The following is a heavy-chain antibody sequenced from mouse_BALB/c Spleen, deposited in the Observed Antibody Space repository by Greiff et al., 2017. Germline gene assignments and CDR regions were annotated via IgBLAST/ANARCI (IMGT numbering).Heavy chain of an antibody. Sequence: VQLQQSGPELVKPGASVKMSCKASGYTFTSYVMHWVKQKPGQGLEWIGYINPYNDGTKYNEKFKGKATLTSDKSSSTAYMELSSLTSEDSAVYYCARGGYYGSSPYYFDYWGQGTTLTVSS. CDR1: GYTFTSYV. CDR2: INPYNDGT. V-gene: IGHV1-14*01. J-gene: IGHJ2*01. CDR3: ARGGYYGSSPYYFDY. D-gene: IGHD1-1*01.